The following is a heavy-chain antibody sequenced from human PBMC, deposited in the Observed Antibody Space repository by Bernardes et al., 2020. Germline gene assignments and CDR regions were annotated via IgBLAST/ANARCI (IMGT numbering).Heavy chain of an antibody. Sequence: SETLSLTCAVSGGSFSGNYWNWIRQSSGKGLEWIGEINHSVTTNYNPSLRSRVTLSVDTSKNQFSLNLTSLTAADTAVYYCARGKGGVGGYVDYYGMDVWGQGTTVTVSS. CDR2: INHSVTT. V-gene: IGHV4-34*01. D-gene: IGHD2-15*01. CDR3: ARGKGGVGGYVDYYGMDV. J-gene: IGHJ6*02. CDR1: GGSFSGNY.